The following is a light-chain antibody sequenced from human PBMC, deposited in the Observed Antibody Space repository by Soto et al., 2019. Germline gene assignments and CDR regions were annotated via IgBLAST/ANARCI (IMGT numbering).Light chain of an antibody. Sequence: EIVMTQSPATLSVSPGERATLSCRASQSVSSNLAWYQQKPGQAPRLLIYGASTRATGIPARFSGSRSGTEIILTISSLQSEDFAVYYCQQYNNWPYTFGQGTKLEIK. CDR1: QSVSSN. J-gene: IGKJ2*01. CDR2: GAS. V-gene: IGKV3-15*01. CDR3: QQYNNWPYT.